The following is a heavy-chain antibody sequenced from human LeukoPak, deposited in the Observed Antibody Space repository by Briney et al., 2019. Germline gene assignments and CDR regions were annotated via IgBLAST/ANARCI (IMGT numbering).Heavy chain of an antibody. CDR3: SKMRGQYYHSYYMDA. CDR1: GITLCSYA. Sequence: GGSLRLSCAVSGITLCSYAMSWVRQAPGKGLEWVSYGGSGGSTYYADSVKGRFTVSRDNSKSTLYLQMNSLTAEDTAVYYCSKMRGQYYHSYYMDAWGKGTTVTVSS. CDR2: GGSGGST. V-gene: IGHV3-23*01. J-gene: IGHJ6*03.